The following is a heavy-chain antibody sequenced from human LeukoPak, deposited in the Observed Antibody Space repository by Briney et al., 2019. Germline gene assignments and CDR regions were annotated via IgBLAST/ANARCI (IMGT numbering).Heavy chain of an antibody. J-gene: IGHJ4*02. CDR3: ANCGGDYFDY. CDR1: GFTFSSYA. CDR2: ISGSGGST. D-gene: IGHD2-21*01. Sequence: GSLRLSCAASGFTFSSYAMSWVRQAPGKGLEWVSVISGSGGSTYYADSVKGRFTISRDNSKNTRYLQMNSLRAEDTAVYYCANCGGDYFDYWGQGTLVTVSS. V-gene: IGHV3-23*01.